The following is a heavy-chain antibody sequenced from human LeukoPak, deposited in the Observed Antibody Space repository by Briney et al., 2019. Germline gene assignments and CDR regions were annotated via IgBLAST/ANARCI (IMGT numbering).Heavy chain of an antibody. D-gene: IGHD2-15*01. CDR2: IYYSGST. V-gene: IGHV4-59*01. Sequence: SQTLSLTCTVSGGSISSYYWSWIRQPPGKGLEWIGYIYYSGSTNYNPSLKSRVTISVDTSKNQFSLKLSSVTAADTAVYYCARARGYCSGGSCYYYYYGMDVWGQGTTVTVSS. CDR1: GGSISSYY. J-gene: IGHJ6*02. CDR3: ARARGYCSGGSCYYYYYGMDV.